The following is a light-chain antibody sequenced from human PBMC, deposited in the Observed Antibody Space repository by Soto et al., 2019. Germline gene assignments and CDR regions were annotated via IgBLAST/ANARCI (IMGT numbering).Light chain of an antibody. J-gene: IGKJ4*01. V-gene: IGKV3-20*01. CDR3: QQYGRLPLS. Sequence: EILLTQSPGTLSLSPGDRATLSCRASQSLTSSFLAWYQQKPGQTPRLLIYGPSIRATDIPDRFSGSGSGTDFTLTISRLEPEDCAVYFCQQYGRLPLSFGGGTKVEIK. CDR1: QSLTSSF. CDR2: GPS.